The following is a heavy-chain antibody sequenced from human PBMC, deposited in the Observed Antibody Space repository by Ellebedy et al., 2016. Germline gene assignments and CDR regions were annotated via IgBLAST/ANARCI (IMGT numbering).Heavy chain of an antibody. D-gene: IGHD6-13*01. CDR1: GFTFSSYA. CDR2: ISGSGGST. V-gene: IGHV3-23*01. CDR3: AKGTWQQPYYY. J-gene: IGHJ4*02. Sequence: GESLKISXAASGFTFSSYAMSWVRQAPGKGLEWVSAISGSGGSTYYADSVKGRFTISRDNSKNTLYLQMNSLRAEDTAVYYCAKGTWQQPYYYWGQGTLVTVSS.